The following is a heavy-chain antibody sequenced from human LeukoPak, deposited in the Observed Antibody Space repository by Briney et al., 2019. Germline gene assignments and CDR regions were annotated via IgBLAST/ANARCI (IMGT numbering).Heavy chain of an antibody. V-gene: IGHV3-30*02. CDR1: GFTFSSYG. Sequence: GGSLRLSCAASGFTFSSYGMHWVRQAPGKGLEWVAFIRYDGSNKYYADSVKGRFTISRDNSKNTLYLQMNSLRAEDTAVYYCAKDPGSGRERYYYYMDVWGKGTTVTVSS. CDR2: IRYDGSNK. D-gene: IGHD3-3*01. J-gene: IGHJ6*03. CDR3: AKDPGSGRERYYYYMDV.